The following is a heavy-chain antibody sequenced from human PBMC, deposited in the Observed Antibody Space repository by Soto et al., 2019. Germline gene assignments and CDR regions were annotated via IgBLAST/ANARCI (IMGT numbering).Heavy chain of an antibody. V-gene: IGHV1-69*01. Sequence: QVQLVQSGAEVKKPGSSVKVSCKASGGTFSSYAISWVRQAPGQGLEWMGGIIPISGTANYAQKFQGRVTITADESKSTAYMEQSSLRSEDTAVYYCARSQGSSTSLENYYYYYYGMDDWGQGTTVTVSS. CDR1: GGTFSSYA. J-gene: IGHJ6*02. D-gene: IGHD2-2*01. CDR3: ARSQGSSTSLENYYYYYYGMDD. CDR2: IIPISGTA.